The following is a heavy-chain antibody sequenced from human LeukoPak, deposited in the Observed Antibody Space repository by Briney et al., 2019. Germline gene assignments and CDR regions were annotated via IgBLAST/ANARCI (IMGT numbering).Heavy chain of an antibody. V-gene: IGHV4-30-4*01. CDR3: ARVPHSLMEGSFDY. Sequence: PSQTLSLTCTVSGGSISSGDYYWSWIRQPPGKGLEWIGYIYYSGSTYYNPSLKSRVTISVDTFKNQFSLKLSSVTAADTAVYYCARVPHSLMEGSFDYWGQGTLVTVSS. D-gene: IGHD2-21*01. CDR1: GGSISSGDYY. J-gene: IGHJ4*02. CDR2: IYYSGST.